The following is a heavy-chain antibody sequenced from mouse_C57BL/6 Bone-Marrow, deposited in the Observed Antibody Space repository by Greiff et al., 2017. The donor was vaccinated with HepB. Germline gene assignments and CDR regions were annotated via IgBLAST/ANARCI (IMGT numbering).Heavy chain of an antibody. D-gene: IGHD2-4*01. V-gene: IGHV1-64*01. CDR2: IHPNSGST. CDR3: ARYYDYDRYFDV. Sequence: LQESGAELVKPGASVKLSCKASGYTFTSYLMHWVKQRPGQGLEWIGMIHPNSGSTNYNEKFKSKATLTVDKSSSTAYMQLSSLTSEDSAVYYCARYYDYDRYFDVWGTGTTVTVSS. CDR1: GYTFTSYL. J-gene: IGHJ1*03.